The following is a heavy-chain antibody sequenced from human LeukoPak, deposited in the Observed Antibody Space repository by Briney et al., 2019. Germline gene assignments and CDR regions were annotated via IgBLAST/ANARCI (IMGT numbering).Heavy chain of an antibody. J-gene: IGHJ4*02. CDR3: ASSLNSNSGFDY. D-gene: IGHD4-11*01. V-gene: IGHV5-51*01. CDR2: IYPGDSDT. CDR1: GYSFTSYW. Sequence: GAALKISRKGFGYSFTSYWNGLGRQMPGKGLGWMGIIYPGDSDTRYSPSFQGQVTISADKSISTAYLQWSSLKASDTAMYYCASSLNSNSGFDYWGQGTLVTVSS.